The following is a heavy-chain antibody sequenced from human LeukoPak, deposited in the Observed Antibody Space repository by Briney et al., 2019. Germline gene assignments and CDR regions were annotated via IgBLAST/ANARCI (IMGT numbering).Heavy chain of an antibody. J-gene: IGHJ4*02. CDR2: IYYSGST. V-gene: IGHV4-39*07. Sequence: SETLSLTCTVSGGSISSSSYYWGWIRQPPGKGLEWIGSIYYSGSTYYNPSLKSRVTISVDTSKNQFSLKLSSVTAADTAVYYCAREPLDNSVAKFDYWGQGTLVTVSS. D-gene: IGHD3-22*01. CDR3: AREPLDNSVAKFDY. CDR1: GGSISSSSYY.